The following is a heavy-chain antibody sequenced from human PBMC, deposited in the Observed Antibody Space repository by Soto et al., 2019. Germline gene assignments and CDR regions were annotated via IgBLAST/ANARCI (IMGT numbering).Heavy chain of an antibody. Sequence: TLSLTCAVSGGSISSGGYSWSWLRQPPGKGLEWIGYIYHSGSTCYNPSLKSRVTISVDRSKNQFSLKLSSVTAADTAVYYCARRTVHYYDSSGYTNWFDPWGQGTLVTVSS. CDR3: ARRTVHYYDSSGYTNWFDP. J-gene: IGHJ5*02. D-gene: IGHD3-22*01. V-gene: IGHV4-30-2*01. CDR1: GGSISSGGYS. CDR2: IYHSGST.